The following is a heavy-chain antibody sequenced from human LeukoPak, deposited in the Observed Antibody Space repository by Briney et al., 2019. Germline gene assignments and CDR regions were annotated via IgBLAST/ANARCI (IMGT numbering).Heavy chain of an antibody. CDR2: IIPILGIA. CDR3: ARGSPMGGDYSFFDY. CDR1: GGTVSSYT. D-gene: IGHD4-17*01. Sequence: ASVKVSCKASGGTVSSYTISRVRQAAGQGLEWMERIIPILGIANYAQKCQGRVTITSEKSTSTAYMELSSLRSEDTAVYYCARGSPMGGDYSFFDYWGQGTLVTVSS. J-gene: IGHJ4*02. V-gene: IGHV1-69*02.